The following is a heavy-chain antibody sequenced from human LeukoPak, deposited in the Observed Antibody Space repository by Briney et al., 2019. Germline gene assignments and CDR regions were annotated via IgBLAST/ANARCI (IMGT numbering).Heavy chain of an antibody. Sequence: PGGSLRLSCAASGFTFSSYHMSWVRQAPGKGLEWVSGISGTSTSTSYADSVKGRFTISRDNSKNTLYLQMNSLRAEDTAVYYCAKAGNRNYYGSGSYSGYYFDYWGQGTLVTVSS. J-gene: IGHJ4*02. CDR1: GFTFSSYH. D-gene: IGHD3-10*01. V-gene: IGHV3-23*01. CDR2: ISGTSTST. CDR3: AKAGNRNYYGSGSYSGYYFDY.